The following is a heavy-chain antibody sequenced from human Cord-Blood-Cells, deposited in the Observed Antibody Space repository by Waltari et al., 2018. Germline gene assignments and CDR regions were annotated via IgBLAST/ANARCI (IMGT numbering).Heavy chain of an antibody. CDR3: ARSGLGIPFYLFDY. J-gene: IGHJ4*02. Sequence: QVPLQQWGAGLLRPSETLSLTCAVYGGSFSGYSWSCIRQPPGKGLEGIGEINHSGSTNYNPSLKSRVTISVDTSKNQFSLKLSSVTAADTAVYYCARSGLGIPFYLFDYWGQGTLVTVSS. V-gene: IGHV4-34*01. CDR1: GGSFSGYS. D-gene: IGHD7-27*01. CDR2: INHSGST.